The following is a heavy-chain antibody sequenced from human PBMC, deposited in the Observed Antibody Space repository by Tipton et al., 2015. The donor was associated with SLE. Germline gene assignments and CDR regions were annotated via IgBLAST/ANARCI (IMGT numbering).Heavy chain of an antibody. Sequence: TLSLTCAVYGGSFSGYYWSWIRQPPGKGLEWIGEINHSGSTNYNASLKSRVSISIDTSKNQFSLKLSSVTAADTAVYYCAIRPVSHPWYFDLWGRGTLVTVSS. V-gene: IGHV4-34*01. J-gene: IGHJ2*01. CDR1: GGSFSGYY. CDR3: AIRPVSHPWYFDL. CDR2: INHSGST.